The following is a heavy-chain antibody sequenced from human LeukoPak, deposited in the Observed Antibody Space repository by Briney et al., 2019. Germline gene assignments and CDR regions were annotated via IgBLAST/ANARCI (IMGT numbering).Heavy chain of an antibody. V-gene: IGHV1-18*01. CDR1: GYTFTSYG. D-gene: IGHD2-2*01. J-gene: IGHJ5*02. Sequence: ASVKVSCKASGYTFTSYGISWVRQAPGQGLEWMGWIGAYNGNTNYAQKLQGRVTMTTDTSTSTAYMELRSLRSDDTAVYYCARGCSSTSCYHWFDPWGQGTLVTVSS. CDR2: IGAYNGNT. CDR3: ARGCSSTSCYHWFDP.